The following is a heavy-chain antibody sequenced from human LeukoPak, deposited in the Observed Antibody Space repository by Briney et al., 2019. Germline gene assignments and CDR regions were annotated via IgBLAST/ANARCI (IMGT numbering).Heavy chain of an antibody. CDR2: ISSSSSYI. V-gene: IGHV3-21*01. J-gene: IGHJ6*02. Sequence: GGSLRLSCATSGFTFSSYGMNWVRQAPGKGLEWVSSISSSSSYIYYADSVKRRFTISRDNADNSLYLQMNSLRAEDTAVYYCARGRGYSSSSTDMDVWGRGTTVTVSS. CDR3: ARGRGYSSSSTDMDV. CDR1: GFTFSSYG. D-gene: IGHD6-6*01.